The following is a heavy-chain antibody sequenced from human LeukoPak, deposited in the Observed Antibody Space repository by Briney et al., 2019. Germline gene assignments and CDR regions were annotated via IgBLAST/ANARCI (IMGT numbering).Heavy chain of an antibody. J-gene: IGHJ4*02. D-gene: IGHD3-10*01. V-gene: IGHV3-64*01. CDR1: GFTISRSS. CDR2: ISRSGGNT. CDR3: ARDRFSGSGFDY. Sequence: PGGSLRLSCAASGFTISRSSMHWVRQAPGKGLEFVSAISRSGGNTYYANSVKGRFTISRDTSKNTLYLQVGSLRVEDMAVYYCARDRFSGSGFDYWGQGTLVTVSS.